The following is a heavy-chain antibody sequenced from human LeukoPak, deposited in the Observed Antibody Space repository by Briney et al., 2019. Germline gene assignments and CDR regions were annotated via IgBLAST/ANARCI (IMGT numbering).Heavy chain of an antibody. CDR1: GGSISSYY. D-gene: IGHD3-9*01. CDR2: IYYTGNT. CDR3: ASRQRATILRYFDWFNYFDY. Sequence: PSETLSLTCTVSGGSISSYYWNWIRQPPGKGLEWIGYIYYTGNTNYNPSLKSRVTISVDTSKNQFSLKLSSVTAADTAVYYCASRQRATILRYFDWFNYFDYWGQGTLVTVSS. V-gene: IGHV4-59*01. J-gene: IGHJ4*02.